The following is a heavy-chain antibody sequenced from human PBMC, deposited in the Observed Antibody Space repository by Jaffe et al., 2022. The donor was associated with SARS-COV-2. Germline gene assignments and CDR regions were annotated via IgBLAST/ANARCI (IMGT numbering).Heavy chain of an antibody. CDR2: IGAGNVNP. J-gene: IGHJ4*02. Sequence: QVQLVQSGAEVKKPGASVKVSCKASGYILTDHSMHWVRQAPGQRLEWMGWIGAGNVNPKYSQKFQGRVTITSDTSASTVYMDLNSLTSEDTAVYYCARWYRGWSSFDYWGQGTQVTVPS. D-gene: IGHD1-26*01. V-gene: IGHV1-3*01. CDR3: ARWYRGWSSFDY. CDR1: GYILTDHS.